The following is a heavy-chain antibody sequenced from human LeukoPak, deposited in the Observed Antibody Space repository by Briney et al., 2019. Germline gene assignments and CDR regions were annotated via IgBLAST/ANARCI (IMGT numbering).Heavy chain of an antibody. V-gene: IGHV3-23*01. CDR3: AKDPSRTLGYCNGGSCYSGYYFDY. D-gene: IGHD2-15*01. Sequence: GGSLRLSCAASGLTFSNYAMGWVRQAPGKGLEWVSGISGSGDSTNYADSVKGRFTVSRDNSKNTLYLQMTSLRAEDTAIYFCAKDPSRTLGYCNGGSCYSGYYFDYWGQGTLVTVSS. CDR1: GLTFSNYA. J-gene: IGHJ4*02. CDR2: ISGSGDST.